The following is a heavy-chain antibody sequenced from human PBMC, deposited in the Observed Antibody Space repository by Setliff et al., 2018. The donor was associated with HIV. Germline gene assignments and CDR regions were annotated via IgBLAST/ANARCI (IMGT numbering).Heavy chain of an antibody. CDR1: GFTFSSYT. J-gene: IGHJ4*02. Sequence: GGSLRLSCAASGFTFSSYTMNWVRQAPGKWLEWVSSISSSSNYIYYADSVKGRFTISRDNAKTSLYLHMNSLRAEDTAMYYCVRDASGVGQDFDHWGQGTLVTVSS. D-gene: IGHD2-8*01. CDR3: VRDASGVGQDFDH. V-gene: IGHV3-21*01. CDR2: ISSSSNYI.